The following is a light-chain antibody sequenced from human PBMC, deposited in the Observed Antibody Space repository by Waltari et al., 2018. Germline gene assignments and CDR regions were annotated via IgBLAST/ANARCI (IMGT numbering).Light chain of an antibody. CDR2: DVF. Sequence: EIILTQYPGTLSLSPGEGATLSCRASHTSSSTYLAWYQQKPGQAPRILMYDVFQRATGIPDRVSGRGSATDFTLTINRLEPEDFAVYYCQHYGDSTGTFGQGTKLEIK. V-gene: IGKV3-20*01. J-gene: IGKJ2*02. CDR1: HTSSSTY. CDR3: QHYGDSTGT.